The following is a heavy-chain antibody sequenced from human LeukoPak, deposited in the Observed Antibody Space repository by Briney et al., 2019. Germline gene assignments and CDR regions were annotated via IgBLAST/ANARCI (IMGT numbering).Heavy chain of an antibody. D-gene: IGHD6-13*01. CDR2: ISSDGGST. J-gene: IGHJ4*02. CDR3: VKRTGTGSWKGSFDY. CDR1: GFSFSSYA. V-gene: IGHV3-64D*06. Sequence: GGSLRLSCSASGFSFSSYAMHWVRQAPGKGLEYVTAISSDGGSTYYADSVKGRFTISRDNSKSTLYLQMSSLRAEDTAVYYRVKRTGTGSWKGSFDYWGQGTLVTVSS.